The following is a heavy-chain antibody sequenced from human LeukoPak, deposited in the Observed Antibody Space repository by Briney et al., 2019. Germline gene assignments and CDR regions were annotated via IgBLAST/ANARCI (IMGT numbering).Heavy chain of an antibody. Sequence: GGSLRLSCAASGFTFSSYWMHWVRQAPGKGLVWVSRINSDGSSTSYADSVKGRFTISRDNAKNTLYLQMNSLRAEDTAVYYCASYRLTIRDTNYWGQGTLVTVSS. V-gene: IGHV3-74*01. CDR3: ASYRLTIRDTNY. CDR1: GFTFSSYW. D-gene: IGHD1-26*01. J-gene: IGHJ4*02. CDR2: INSDGSST.